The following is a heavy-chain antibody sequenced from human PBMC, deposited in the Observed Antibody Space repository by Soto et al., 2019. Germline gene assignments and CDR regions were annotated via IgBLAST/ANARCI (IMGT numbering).Heavy chain of an antibody. D-gene: IGHD1-26*01. CDR3: ARDRIVGATPTTFDY. CDR1: GYTFTSYG. CDR2: ISAYNGNT. V-gene: IGHV1-18*01. Sequence: ASVKVSCKASGYTFTSYGISWVRQAPGQGLEWMGWISAYNGNTNYAQKLQGRVTMTTDTSTSTAYMELRSLRSDDTAVYYCARDRIVGATPTTFDYWGQGTLVTVSS. J-gene: IGHJ4*02.